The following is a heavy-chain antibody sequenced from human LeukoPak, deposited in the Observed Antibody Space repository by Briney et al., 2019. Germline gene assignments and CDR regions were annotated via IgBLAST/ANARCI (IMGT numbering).Heavy chain of an antibody. CDR2: INWNGGGT. J-gene: IGHJ6*03. V-gene: IGHV3-20*04. D-gene: IGHD2-15*01. Sequence: GGSLRLSCAASGFTFDDYGMSWVRQAPGKGLEWVSGINWNGGGTGYADSVKGRFTISRDNAKNSLYLQMNSLRAEDTALYYCARVKERYCSGGSCVNTYYYYMDVWGKGTTVTVSS. CDR1: GFTFDDYG. CDR3: ARVKERYCSGGSCVNTYYYYMDV.